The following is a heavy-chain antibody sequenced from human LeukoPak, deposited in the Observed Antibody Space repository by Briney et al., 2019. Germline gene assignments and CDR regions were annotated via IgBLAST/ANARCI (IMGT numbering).Heavy chain of an antibody. Sequence: ASVKVSCKASGYTFTSYGISWVRQAPGQGLEWMGWISAYNGNTNYAQKLQGRVPMTTDTATSTAYMELRSLRSDDTAVYYCAGYFRGYCRSTSCYAPFFDYWGQGTLVTVSS. V-gene: IGHV1-18*01. J-gene: IGHJ4*02. CDR2: ISAYNGNT. CDR3: AGYFRGYCRSTSCYAPFFDY. CDR1: GYTFTSYG. D-gene: IGHD2-2*01.